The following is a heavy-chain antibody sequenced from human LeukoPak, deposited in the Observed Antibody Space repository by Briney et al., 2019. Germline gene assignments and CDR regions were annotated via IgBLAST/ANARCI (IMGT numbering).Heavy chain of an antibody. CDR2: INPNSGGT. J-gene: IGHJ4*02. Sequence: GASVKVSCKASGYTFTGYYMHWVRQAPGQGLEWMGWINPNSGGTNYAQKFQGRVTMTRDTSISTAYMELSRLRSDDTAAYYCARSEGYSYVPDYWGQGTLVTVSS. V-gene: IGHV1-2*02. CDR1: GYTFTGYY. CDR3: ARSEGYSYVPDY. D-gene: IGHD5-18*01.